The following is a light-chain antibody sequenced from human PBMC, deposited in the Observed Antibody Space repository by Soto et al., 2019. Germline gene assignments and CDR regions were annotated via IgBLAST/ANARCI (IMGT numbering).Light chain of an antibody. CDR2: YDS. CDR1: NIGSKS. V-gene: IGLV3-21*04. J-gene: IGLJ2*01. CDR3: QVWDSTSDHPV. Sequence: SYELTQPPSVSVAPGQTARITCGGNNIGSKSVHWYQQKPGQAPVLVIYYDSDRPSGIPERFSGSNSGYTATLTISRVEAGDEADYFCQVWDSTSDHPVFGGGTKLTVL.